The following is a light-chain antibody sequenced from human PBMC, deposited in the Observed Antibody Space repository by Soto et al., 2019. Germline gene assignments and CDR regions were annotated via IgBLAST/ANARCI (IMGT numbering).Light chain of an antibody. Sequence: EIVMTQSPATLSVSPGERATLSCRASQSVSSNLAWYQQKPGQAPRLLIYGASTRASGIPARVSGSGSGTEYTLTISILQSEDFAVKNCQQYINWPPGTFCRGTKWEIK. J-gene: IGKJ2*02. CDR1: QSVSSN. CDR3: QQYINWPPGT. V-gene: IGKV3-15*01. CDR2: GAS.